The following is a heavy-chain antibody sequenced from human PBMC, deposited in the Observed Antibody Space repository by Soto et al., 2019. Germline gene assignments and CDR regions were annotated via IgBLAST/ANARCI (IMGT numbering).Heavy chain of an antibody. J-gene: IGHJ3*02. CDR3: ARVGCVSIFGVAPPGFDI. D-gene: IGHD3-3*01. CDR2: IYSGGST. V-gene: IGHV3-66*01. Sequence: EVQLVESGGGLVQPGGSLRLSCAASGFTVSSNYMSWVRQAPGKGLEWVSVIYSGGSTYYADSVNGRFTISRDNSKNTLYLQMNSLRAGDTAVYYCARVGCVSIFGVAPPGFDIWGQGTMVTVSS. CDR1: GFTVSSNY.